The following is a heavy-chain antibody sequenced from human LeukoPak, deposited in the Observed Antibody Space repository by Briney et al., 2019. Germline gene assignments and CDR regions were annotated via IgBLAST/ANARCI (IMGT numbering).Heavy chain of an antibody. Sequence: SETLSLTCTVSGGSISSYYWSWIRQPPGKGLEWIGYIYYSGSTNYNPSLKSRVTISVDTSKNQFSLKLSSVTAADTAVYYCARVLDYGSRIDYWGQGTLVTVSS. CDR1: GGSISSYY. D-gene: IGHD3-22*01. CDR3: ARVLDYGSRIDY. J-gene: IGHJ4*02. V-gene: IGHV4-59*01. CDR2: IYYSGST.